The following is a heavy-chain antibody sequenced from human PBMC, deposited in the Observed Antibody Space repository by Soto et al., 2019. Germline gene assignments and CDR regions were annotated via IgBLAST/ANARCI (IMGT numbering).Heavy chain of an antibody. CDR1: GDTFSFYT. D-gene: IGHD3-10*01. Sequence: QVQLVQSGAELKKPGSSVKVSCKASGDTFSFYTINWVRQAPGLGLEWMGRVNPILSMSNYAQKFQGRVTMTADKSTSTASMELRSRRSEDTAFYYWATSHGSGYRAFDYWGQGALVTVSS. CDR2: VNPILSMS. CDR3: ATSHGSGYRAFDY. V-gene: IGHV1-69*02. J-gene: IGHJ4*02.